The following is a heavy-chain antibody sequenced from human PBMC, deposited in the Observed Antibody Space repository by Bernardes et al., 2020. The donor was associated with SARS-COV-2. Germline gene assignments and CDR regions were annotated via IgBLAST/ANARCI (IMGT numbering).Heavy chain of an antibody. Sequence: ASVKVSCKASGYTFTSYAINWVRQATGQGLEWMGWMHPNSGNTGYAQKFQGRVTMTRNTSISTAYMELSSLRSEDTAVYYCATSGSYYAGDFDYWGQGTLVTVSS. J-gene: IGHJ4*02. D-gene: IGHD1-26*01. CDR1: GYTFTSYA. CDR3: ATSGSYYAGDFDY. CDR2: MHPNSGNT. V-gene: IGHV1-8*01.